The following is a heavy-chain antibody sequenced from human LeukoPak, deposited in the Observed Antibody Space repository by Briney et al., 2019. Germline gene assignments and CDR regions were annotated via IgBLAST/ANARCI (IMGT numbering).Heavy chain of an antibody. Sequence: ASVKVSCKASGYTFTSYGISWVRQAPAQGLEWMGWIIAYNGNANYAQKLQGRVTMTTDTSPSTAYMELRCRGFEDTVVYYCARAPRVVPTRRPLDYWGQGTLVTVSS. CDR2: IIAYNGNA. CDR3: ARAPRVVPTRRPLDY. V-gene: IGHV1-18*01. D-gene: IGHD2-15*01. J-gene: IGHJ4*02. CDR1: GYTFTSYG.